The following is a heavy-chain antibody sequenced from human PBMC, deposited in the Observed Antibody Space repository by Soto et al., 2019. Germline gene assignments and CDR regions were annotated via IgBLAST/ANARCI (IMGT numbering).Heavy chain of an antibody. CDR3: AREIIPLTTDWYFDL. D-gene: IGHD4-17*01. CDR1: GGSISGGVYY. V-gene: IGHV4-30-4*01. CDR2: IFDSGST. Sequence: QVQLQESGPGLVKPSQTLSLTCTVSGGSISGGVYYWSWIRQPPGKGLEWIGYIFDSGSTYYNPSLKSRDTISVDTSKNQFSLRLSSVTAADTAVYYCAREIIPLTTDWYFDLWGRGTLVTVSS. J-gene: IGHJ2*01.